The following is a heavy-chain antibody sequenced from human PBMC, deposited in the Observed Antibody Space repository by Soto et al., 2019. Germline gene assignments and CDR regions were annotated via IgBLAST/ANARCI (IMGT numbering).Heavy chain of an antibody. CDR2: IYYSGST. V-gene: IGHV4-31*03. Sequence: QVQLQESGPGLVKPSQTLSLTCTVSGGSISSGGYYWSWIRQHPGKGLEWIGYIYYSGSTYYNPSLKSRCTMSVDTSKNQFSLKLSSVTAADTSVYYCASRYDILTGRNAFDIWGQGTMVTVSS. CDR3: ASRYDILTGRNAFDI. CDR1: GGSISSGGYY. J-gene: IGHJ3*02. D-gene: IGHD3-9*01.